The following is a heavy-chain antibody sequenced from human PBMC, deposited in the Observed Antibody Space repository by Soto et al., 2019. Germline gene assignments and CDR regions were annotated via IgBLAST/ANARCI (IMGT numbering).Heavy chain of an antibody. CDR2: ISYDGSNK. V-gene: IGHV3-30*18. D-gene: IGHD2-15*01. CDR3: AKDQGRCSGGSCYRTFIDY. J-gene: IGHJ4*02. CDR1: GFTFSSYG. Sequence: VQLVESGGGVVQPGRSLRLSCAASGFTFSSYGMHWVRQAPGKGLEWVAVISYDGSNKYYADSVKGRFTISRDNSKNTLYLQMNSLRAEDTAVYYCAKDQGRCSGGSCYRTFIDYWGQGTLVTVSS.